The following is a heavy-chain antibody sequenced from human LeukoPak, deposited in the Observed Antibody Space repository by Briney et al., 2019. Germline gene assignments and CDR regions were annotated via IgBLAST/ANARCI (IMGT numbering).Heavy chain of an antibody. CDR3: AKRPSDYGDYVSYFDY. J-gene: IGHJ4*02. D-gene: IGHD4-17*01. V-gene: IGHV3-30*18. CDR1: GFSFISYG. CDR2: ISVDGRRK. Sequence: GGSLRLSCAASGFSFISYGMHWVRQAPGKGLEWVGVISVDGRRKDYADSVKGRFTISRDNSKDTLYLQMNSLRAEDTAVYYCAKRPSDYGDYVSYFDYWGQGTLVTVSS.